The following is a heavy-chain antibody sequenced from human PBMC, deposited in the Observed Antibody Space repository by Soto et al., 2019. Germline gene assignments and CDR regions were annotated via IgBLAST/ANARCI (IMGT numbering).Heavy chain of an antibody. Sequence: QAQVVQSGAEVRKPGSSVKLSCKASEGTFNSYAIAWVRQAPGQGLEWMGGIIPYYNTLNYAQKFQDRVTITADDSTNTAHMELSSLRSDDTAVYFCASGASRWYPYSFDSWAQGTLVTVSS. CDR2: IIPYYNTL. J-gene: IGHJ4*01. CDR3: ASGASRWYPYSFDS. D-gene: IGHD6-13*01. CDR1: EGTFNSYA. V-gene: IGHV1-69*01.